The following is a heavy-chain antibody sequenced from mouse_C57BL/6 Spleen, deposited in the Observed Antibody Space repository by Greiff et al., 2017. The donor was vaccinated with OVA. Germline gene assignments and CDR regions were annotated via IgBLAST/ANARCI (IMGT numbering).Heavy chain of an antibody. CDR3: TRGGDNGYDGDFDY. CDR2: ISSGGDYI. J-gene: IGHJ2*01. D-gene: IGHD2-2*01. Sequence: EVKLQESGEGLVKPGGSLKLSCAASGFTFSSYAMSWVRQTPEKRLEWVAYISSGGDYIYYADTVKGRFTISRDNARNTLYLQMSSLKSEDTAMYYCTRGGDNGYDGDFDYWGQGTTLTVSS. CDR1: GFTFSSYA. V-gene: IGHV5-9-1*02.